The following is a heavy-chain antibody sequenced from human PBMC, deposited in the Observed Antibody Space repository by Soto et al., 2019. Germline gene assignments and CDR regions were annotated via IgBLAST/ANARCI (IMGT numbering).Heavy chain of an antibody. CDR3: AKYPYYDILTGPNWFDP. D-gene: IGHD3-9*01. Sequence: VGSLRLFCAASGFTFSSYAMSWVRQAPGKGLEWVSAIRGSGGSTYYADSVKGRFTISRDNSKNTLYLQMNSLRAEDTAVYYCAKYPYYDILTGPNWFDPWGQGTLVTVSS. CDR1: GFTFSSYA. CDR2: IRGSGGST. J-gene: IGHJ5*02. V-gene: IGHV3-23*01.